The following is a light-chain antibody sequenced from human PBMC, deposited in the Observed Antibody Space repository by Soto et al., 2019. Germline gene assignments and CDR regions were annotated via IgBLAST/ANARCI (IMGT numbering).Light chain of an antibody. CDR3: QSYDSSVSVSGV. Sequence: QSVLTQPPSVSGAPGQRVTISCTGSSSNIGAGYDVHWYQQLPGTAPKLLIYGNSNRPSGVPDRFSGSKSGTSASLAITGLQAEDEADYYGQSYDSSVSVSGVFGTGTKVTVL. J-gene: IGLJ1*01. CDR1: SSNIGAGYD. V-gene: IGLV1-40*01. CDR2: GNS.